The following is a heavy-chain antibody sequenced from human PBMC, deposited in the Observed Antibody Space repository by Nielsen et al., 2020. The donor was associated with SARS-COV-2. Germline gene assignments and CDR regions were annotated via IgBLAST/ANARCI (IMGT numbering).Heavy chain of an antibody. CDR3: TRPQGDSPVGY. CDR2: IRSKANSYAT. J-gene: IGHJ4*02. V-gene: IGHV3-73*01. CDR1: GFTFYGSA. Sequence: GESLKNSCAASGFTFYGSAMHWVRQASGKGLEWVCRIRSKANSYATAYAASVKGRFTISRDDSQNTAYLEMNSLKTEDTAVYYCTRPQGDSPVGYWGQGTLVTVSS. D-gene: IGHD3-16*01.